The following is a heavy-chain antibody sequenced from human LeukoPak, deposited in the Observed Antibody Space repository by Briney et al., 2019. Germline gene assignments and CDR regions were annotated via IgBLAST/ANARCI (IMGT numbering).Heavy chain of an antibody. CDR2: ISYDGSNK. J-gene: IGHJ4*02. CDR3: ARDSYYYGSGSYYFDY. CDR1: GFTFSSYA. D-gene: IGHD3-10*01. Sequence: GGSLRLSCAASGFTFSSYAMHWVRQAPGKGLEWVAVISYDGSNKYYADSVKGRFTISRDNSKNTLYLQMNSLRAEDTAVYYCARDSYYYGSGSYYFDYWGQGTLVTVSS. V-gene: IGHV3-30*04.